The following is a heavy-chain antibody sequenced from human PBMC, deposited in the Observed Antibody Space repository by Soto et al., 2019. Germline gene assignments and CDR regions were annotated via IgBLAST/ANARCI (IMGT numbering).Heavy chain of an antibody. D-gene: IGHD1-26*01. J-gene: IGHJ5*02. CDR1: GGSISSSNYY. CDR2: IYYSGST. Sequence: QLQLQESGPGLVKPSETLSLTCTVSGGSISSSNYYGGWIRQPPGKGLEWIGSIYYSGSTYYNPSLKSRVTISVDTSKNQFSLKLSSVTAADTAVYYCATQEVGGSYVYTFDPWGQGTLVTVSS. CDR3: ATQEVGGSYVYTFDP. V-gene: IGHV4-39*01.